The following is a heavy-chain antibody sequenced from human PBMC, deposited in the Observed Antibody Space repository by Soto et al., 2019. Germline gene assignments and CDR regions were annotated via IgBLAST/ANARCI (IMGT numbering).Heavy chain of an antibody. CDR2: IVVGSGNT. CDR1: GFTFTSSA. Sequence: GASVKVSCEASGFTFTSSAVQWVRQARGQRLEWIGWIVVGSGNTNYAQKFQERVTITRDMSTSTAYMELSSLRSEDTAVYYCAADRRAPYYDFWSSYYDYYGMDVWGQGTTVTVSS. J-gene: IGHJ6*02. D-gene: IGHD3-3*01. V-gene: IGHV1-58*01. CDR3: AADRRAPYYDFWSSYYDYYGMDV.